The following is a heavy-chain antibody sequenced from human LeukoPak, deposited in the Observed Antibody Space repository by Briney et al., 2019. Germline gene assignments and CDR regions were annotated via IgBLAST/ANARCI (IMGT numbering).Heavy chain of an antibody. Sequence: ASVKVSCKASGGTFSSYAITWVRQAPGQGLEWMGWISGYNDNTNYAQKLQGRVTMTKDTSTSTAYMELRSLRSDDTAVYYCARDRVEMVTIFLLALDYWGQGTLVTVSS. CDR1: GGTFSSYA. CDR2: ISGYNDNT. CDR3: ARDRVEMVTIFLLALDY. J-gene: IGHJ4*02. V-gene: IGHV1-18*01. D-gene: IGHD5-24*01.